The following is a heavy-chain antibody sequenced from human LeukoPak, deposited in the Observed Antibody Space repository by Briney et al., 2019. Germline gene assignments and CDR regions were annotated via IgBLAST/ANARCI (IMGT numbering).Heavy chain of an antibody. CDR3: ARFVNNGHDYPGDY. D-gene: IGHD5-12*01. Sequence: ASVKVSCKASGYTFNIFGINWVRQAPGQGLEWVGWVSAYSGNTNYAERFQGRVTMTTDTSTRTAYMELSSLRSDDMAVYYCARFVNNGHDYPGDYWGQGTLVTVSS. CDR2: VSAYSGNT. J-gene: IGHJ4*02. V-gene: IGHV1-18*03. CDR1: GYTFNIFG.